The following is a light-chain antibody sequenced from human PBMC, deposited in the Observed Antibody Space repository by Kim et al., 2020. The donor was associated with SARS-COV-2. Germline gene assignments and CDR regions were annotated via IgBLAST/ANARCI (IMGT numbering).Light chain of an antibody. V-gene: IGKV1-9*01. J-gene: IGKJ4*01. CDR1: QGISSY. Sequence: ASVGDGVTITCRASQGISSYLAWYQQKPGTAPKLLIHTASTLQSGVPSRFSGSGSGTDFTLTISSLQPEDFATYYCQQFNSYPLTFGGGTKVDIK. CDR2: TAS. CDR3: QQFNSYPLT.